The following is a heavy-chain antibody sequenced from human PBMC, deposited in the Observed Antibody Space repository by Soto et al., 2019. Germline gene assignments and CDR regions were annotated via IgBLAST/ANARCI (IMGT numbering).Heavy chain of an antibody. J-gene: IGHJ4*02. CDR3: ARVMLGGHSDY. Sequence: QVQLVQSGAEVKKPGASVTVSCKASGDTFTNYVINWVRQAPGQGLEWMGWMNPNSGNTGYAQKFQGRVTMTRNTSIRTAYIDLSSLSSDDTAVYYCARVMLGGHSDYWGQGTLVTVSS. CDR2: MNPNSGNT. D-gene: IGHD2-15*01. CDR1: GDTFTNYV. V-gene: IGHV1-8*01.